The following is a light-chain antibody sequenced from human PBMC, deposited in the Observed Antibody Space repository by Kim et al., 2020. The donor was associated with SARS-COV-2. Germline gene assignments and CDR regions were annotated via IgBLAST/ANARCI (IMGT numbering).Light chain of an antibody. CDR2: GAS. J-gene: IGKJ5*01. V-gene: IGKV3-15*01. CDR3: QQYNNWPFT. Sequence: VSPGERATLFCRARQSVSRNLAWYQQKPGQAPRLLIYGASTRATAIPARFSGSGSGTEFTLTIHSLQSEDFALYYCQQYNNWPFTFGQRTRLEI. CDR1: QSVSRN.